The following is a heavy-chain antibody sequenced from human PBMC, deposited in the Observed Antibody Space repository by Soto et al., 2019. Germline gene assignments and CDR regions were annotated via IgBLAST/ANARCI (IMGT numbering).Heavy chain of an antibody. J-gene: IGHJ6*02. CDR3: ARDFDAYVWGSYPSGYYDYGMDV. CDR2: IIPIFGTA. CDR1: GGTFSSYA. Sequence: QVQLVQSGAEVKKPGSSVKVSCKASGGTFSSYAISWVRQAPGQGLEWMGGIIPIFGTANYAQKFQGRVTITADESTSTAYMELRSLRSEDRAVYYCARDFDAYVWGSYPSGYYDYGMDVWGQGTTVTVSS. D-gene: IGHD3-16*01. V-gene: IGHV1-69*01.